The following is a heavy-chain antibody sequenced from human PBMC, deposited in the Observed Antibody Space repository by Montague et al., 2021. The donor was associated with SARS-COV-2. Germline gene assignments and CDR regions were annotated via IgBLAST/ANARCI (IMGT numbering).Heavy chain of an antibody. CDR3: ARVFSGTYLDYFDF. CDR2: ISFDATNK. J-gene: IGHJ4*02. V-gene: IGHV3-30*09. D-gene: IGHD1-26*01. CDR1: GFTFKSYS. Sequence: SLRLSCAASGFTFKSYSMYWVRQAPGKGLEWVAVISFDATNKYYADSVKGRFAISRDNSENTLYLQMNTLRVEDTAVYYCARVFSGTYLDYFDFWGQGTLVTVSS.